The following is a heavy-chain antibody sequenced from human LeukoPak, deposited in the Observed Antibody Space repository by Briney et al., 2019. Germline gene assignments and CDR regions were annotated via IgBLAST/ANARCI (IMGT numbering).Heavy chain of an antibody. Sequence: GGSLRLSCAASGFSFSTYPMTWVRRAPGKGLEWVSSISSSSSSLYYADSVKGRFTISRDNAWNSLYLQMSGLRVEDTAVYYCAREFGYNKRIDSWGQGILVTVSS. CDR1: GFSFSTYP. D-gene: IGHD5-24*01. CDR2: ISSSSSSL. CDR3: AREFGYNKRIDS. V-gene: IGHV3-21*01. J-gene: IGHJ4*02.